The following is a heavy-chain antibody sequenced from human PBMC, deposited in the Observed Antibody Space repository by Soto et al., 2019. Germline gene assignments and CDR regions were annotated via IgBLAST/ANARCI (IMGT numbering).Heavy chain of an antibody. V-gene: IGHV6-1*01. CDR2: TYYRSKWYN. CDR1: GDSVSSSSVT. D-gene: IGHD3-10*01. CDR3: AREGRGGPKGLGP. J-gene: IGHJ5*02. Sequence: LSQTLSLTCAISGDSVSSSSVTWNWIRQSPSRGLEWLGRTYYRSKWYNDYAVSVKSRITINPDTSKNQFSLQLNSVTPEDTAVYYCAREGRGGPKGLGPWGQGTLVTVSS.